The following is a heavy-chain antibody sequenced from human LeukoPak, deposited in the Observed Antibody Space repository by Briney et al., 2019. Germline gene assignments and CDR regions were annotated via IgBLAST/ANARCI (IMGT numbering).Heavy chain of an antibody. CDR3: ARGYDSSGYFSDY. CDR2: MNPNSGNT. V-gene: IGHV1-8*01. D-gene: IGHD3-22*01. Sequence: ASVKVSCKASGYTFTSYYVNWVRQATGQGLEWMGWMNPNSGNTGYAQKFQGRVTMTRNTSIGTAYMELSSLRSEDTAVYYCARGYDSSGYFSDYWGQGTLVTVSS. CDR1: GYTFTSYY. J-gene: IGHJ4*02.